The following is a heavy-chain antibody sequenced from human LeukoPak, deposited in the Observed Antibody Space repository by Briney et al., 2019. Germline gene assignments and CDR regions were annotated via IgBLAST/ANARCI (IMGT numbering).Heavy chain of an antibody. CDR1: GYTFTSYD. Sequence: ASVKVSCKASGYTFTSYDINWVRQATGQGLEWMGWMNPNSGNTGYAQKFQGRVTMTRNTSISTAYMELSSLRSEDTAVYYCAVRGVIMGNYYYYCMDVWGKGTTVTVSS. CDR2: MNPNSGNT. V-gene: IGHV1-8*01. D-gene: IGHD3-10*01. J-gene: IGHJ6*03. CDR3: AVRGVIMGNYYYYCMDV.